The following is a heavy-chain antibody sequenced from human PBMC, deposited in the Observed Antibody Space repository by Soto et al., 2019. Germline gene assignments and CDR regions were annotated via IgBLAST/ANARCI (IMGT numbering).Heavy chain of an antibody. D-gene: IGHD2-8*01. J-gene: IGHJ4*02. CDR1: GFTFSDYY. Sequence: QVQLVESGGGLVKPGGSLRLSCAASGFTFSDYYMAWIRQAPGKGLEWVSYISSSSTSKNYADSVRGRFTISRDDAKNSLNLQMNSLRAEETAGYYCARDNGGTFDYGGQGTLVTVSS. CDR3: ARDNGGTFDY. CDR2: ISSSSTSK. V-gene: IGHV3-11*05.